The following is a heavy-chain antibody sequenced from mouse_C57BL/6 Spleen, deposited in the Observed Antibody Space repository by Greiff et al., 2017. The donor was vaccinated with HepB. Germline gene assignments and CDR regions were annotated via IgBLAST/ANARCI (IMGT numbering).Heavy chain of an antibody. CDR1: GYTFTDHT. J-gene: IGHJ2*01. CDR2: IYPRDGST. V-gene: IGHV1-78*01. D-gene: IGHD1-1*01. CDR3: ARQSYYGSSYGY. Sequence: VQLQESDAELVKPGASVKISCKVSGYTFTDHTIHWMKQRPEQGLEWIGYIYPRDGSTKYNEKFKGKATLTVDKSSSTAYMQLNSLTSEDAAVYFCARQSYYGSSYGYWGQGTTLTVSS.